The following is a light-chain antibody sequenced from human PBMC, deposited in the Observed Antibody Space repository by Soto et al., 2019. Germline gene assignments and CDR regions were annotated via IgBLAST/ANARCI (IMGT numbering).Light chain of an antibody. J-gene: IGLJ3*02. Sequence: QSALTQPRSVSGSPGQSVTISCTGTSSDFGAYNLVSWYQQYPGKAPKLMIYYISERPSGVPDRFSGSKSGNTASLTISGLQAEDEADYYCCSTAGTFPWVFGGGTKLTVL. CDR2: YIS. CDR3: CSTAGTFPWV. V-gene: IGLV2-11*01. CDR1: SSDFGAYNL.